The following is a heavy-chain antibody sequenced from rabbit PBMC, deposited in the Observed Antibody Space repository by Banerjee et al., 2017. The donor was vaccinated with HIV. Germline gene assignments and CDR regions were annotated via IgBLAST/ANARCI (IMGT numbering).Heavy chain of an antibody. CDR1: GSDISSNA. CDR3: ARDISGTGRYTGYL. D-gene: IGHD7-1*01. Sequence: QSLEESGGGLVQPEGSLTLTCKASGSDISSNAMCWVRQAPGKGLELIACIYSSNGDKWYASWVNGRFTISKSSSTTVTLQMTSLTAADTATYFCARDISGTGRYTGYLWGPGTLVTVS. V-gene: IGHV1S40*01. J-gene: IGHJ4*01. CDR2: IYSSNGDK.